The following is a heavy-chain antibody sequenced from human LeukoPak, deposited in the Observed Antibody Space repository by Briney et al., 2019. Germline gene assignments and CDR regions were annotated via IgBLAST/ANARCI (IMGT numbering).Heavy chain of an antibody. J-gene: IGHJ4*02. CDR1: GGSFSGYY. CDR3: ARENGSGYDY. D-gene: IGHD3-10*01. V-gene: IGHV4-34*01. CDR2: INHSGST. Sequence: TSETLSLTCAVYGGSFSGYYWSWIRQPPGKGLEWIGEINHSGSTNYNPSLKSRVTISVDTSKNQFSLKLSSVTAADTAVYYCARENGSGYDYWGQGTLVTVSS.